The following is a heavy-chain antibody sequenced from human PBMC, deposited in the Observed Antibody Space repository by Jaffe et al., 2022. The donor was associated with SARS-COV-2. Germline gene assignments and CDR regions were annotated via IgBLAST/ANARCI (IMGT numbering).Heavy chain of an antibody. CDR2: IKTKAYGGTA. J-gene: IGHJ4*02. V-gene: IGHV3-49*04. D-gene: IGHD1-26*01. Sequence: QLVESGGDLVQPGRSLRLSCTGSGFTFGDRAVSWVRQAPGKGLEWIGFIKTKAYGGTAEYAASVKDRFTISRDDSKSVAYLEMNNLKTEDSAVYYCGRDFLISAYYGFSDYWGQGTLVTVSS. CDR3: GRDFLISAYYGFSDY. CDR1: GFTFGDRA.